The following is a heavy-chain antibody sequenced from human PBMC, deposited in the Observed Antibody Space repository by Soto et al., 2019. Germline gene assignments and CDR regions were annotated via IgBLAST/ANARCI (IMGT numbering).Heavy chain of an antibody. CDR2: IYYSGST. Sequence: SLTCTVSGGSVSSGSYYWSWIRQPPGKGLEWIGYIYYSGSTNYNPSLKSRVTISVDTSKNQFSLKLSSVTAADAAVYYCARDRIMITFGGVIVEGLYGMDVWGQGTTVTAP. CDR3: ARDRIMITFGGVIVEGLYGMDV. CDR1: GGSVSSGSYY. J-gene: IGHJ6*02. V-gene: IGHV4-61*01. D-gene: IGHD3-16*02.